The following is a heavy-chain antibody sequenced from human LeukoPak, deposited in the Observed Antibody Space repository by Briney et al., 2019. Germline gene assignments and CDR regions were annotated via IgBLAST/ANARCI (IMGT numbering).Heavy chain of an antibody. D-gene: IGHD3-3*01. V-gene: IGHV3-11*01. Sequence: PRGSLRLSCAASGFTFSDYYMSWIRQAPGKGLEWVSYISSSGSTIYYADSVKGRFTISRDNAKNSLYLQMNSLRAEDTAVYYCARSPTYYDFWSGYPNDRQYFDYWGQGTLVTVSS. CDR1: GFTFSDYY. J-gene: IGHJ4*02. CDR3: ARSPTYYDFWSGYPNDRQYFDY. CDR2: ISSSGSTI.